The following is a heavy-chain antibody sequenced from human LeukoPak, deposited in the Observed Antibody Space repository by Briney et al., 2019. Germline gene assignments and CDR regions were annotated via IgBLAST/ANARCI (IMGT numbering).Heavy chain of an antibody. J-gene: IGHJ6*02. D-gene: IGHD3-10*01. CDR1: GGSISSYY. CDR2: IYYSGST. Sequence: TSETLSLTCTVSGGSISSYYWSWIRQPPGKGLEWIGYIYYSGSTNHNPSLKSRVTISVDTSKNQFSLKLNSVTAADTAVYYCARDRITMVRGALRYYGMDVWGQGTTVTVSS. V-gene: IGHV4-59*01. CDR3: ARDRITMVRGALRYYGMDV.